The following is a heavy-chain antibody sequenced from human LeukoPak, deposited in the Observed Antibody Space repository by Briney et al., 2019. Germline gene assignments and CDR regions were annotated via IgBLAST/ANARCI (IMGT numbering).Heavy chain of an antibody. CDR2: IYYSGST. J-gene: IGHJ4*02. CDR1: GGSISRSHYY. D-gene: IGHD3-9*01. Sequence: PSEXLSLTCTVSGGSISRSHYYWGWIRQPPGTGLEWVGSIYYSGSTYYNPSLKSRVTISVDTSNSQFSLKLSSVTAADTAVYYCARTYSDILTGYSYWGQGTLVTVSS. CDR3: ARTYSDILTGYSY. V-gene: IGHV4-39*01.